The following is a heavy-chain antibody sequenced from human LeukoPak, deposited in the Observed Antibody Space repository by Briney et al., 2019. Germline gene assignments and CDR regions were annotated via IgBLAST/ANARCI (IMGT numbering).Heavy chain of an antibody. J-gene: IGHJ4*02. V-gene: IGHV1-2*02. CDR3: ARVRVVTAVYDY. CDR2: INPISCGT. Sequence: ASVNVSRKPSGYTFTGYYMHWVRQAPGQGLEWMGWINPISCGTNYAQKFQGRVTMTRDTSISTAYMELSRLRSDDTAVYFCARVRVVTAVYDYWGQGTLVTVSS. CDR1: GYTFTGYY. D-gene: IGHD2-21*02.